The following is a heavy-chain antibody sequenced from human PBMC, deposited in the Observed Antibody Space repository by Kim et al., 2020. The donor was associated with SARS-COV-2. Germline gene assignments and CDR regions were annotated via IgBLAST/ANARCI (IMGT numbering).Heavy chain of an antibody. V-gene: IGHV1-46*01. D-gene: IGHD2-15*01. CDR1: GYTFTSYY. CDR3: ARDGGTVVVGENDALDI. J-gene: IGHJ3*02. Sequence: ASVKVSCKASGYTFTSYYMHWVRQAPGQGLEWMGIINPSGGSTSYAQKFQGRVTMTRDTSTSTVYMELSSLRSEDTAVYYCARDGGTVVVGENDALDIWGERTIVTASS. CDR2: INPSGGST.